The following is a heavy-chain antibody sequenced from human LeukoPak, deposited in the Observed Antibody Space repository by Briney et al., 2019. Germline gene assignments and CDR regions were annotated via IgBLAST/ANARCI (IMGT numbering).Heavy chain of an antibody. J-gene: IGHJ5*02. CDR3: ATAIVKATGKYNWFDP. V-gene: IGHV3-21*01. Sequence: AGGSLRLSCAASGFTFSSYSMNWVRQAPGKGLEWVSSISSSSSYIYYADSVKGRFTISRDNAKNSLYLQMNSLRAEDTAVYYCATAIVKATGKYNWFDPWGQGTLVTVSS. CDR2: ISSSSSYI. CDR1: GFTFSSYS. D-gene: IGHD3-16*02.